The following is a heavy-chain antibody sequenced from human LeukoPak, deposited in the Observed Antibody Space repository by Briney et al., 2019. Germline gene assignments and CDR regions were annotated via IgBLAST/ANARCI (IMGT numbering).Heavy chain of an antibody. CDR3: LRGDRRDY. Sequence: GGSLRLSCEASGFTFNTYSMNWARQAPGKGLESVSSIYSSGGYMFYADSVKGRFIISRDNAKDSLYLQMNSLRVEDTAVYYCLRGDRRDYWGQGTLVTVSS. V-gene: IGHV3-21*06. CDR1: GFTFNTYS. J-gene: IGHJ4*02. CDR2: IYSSGGYM.